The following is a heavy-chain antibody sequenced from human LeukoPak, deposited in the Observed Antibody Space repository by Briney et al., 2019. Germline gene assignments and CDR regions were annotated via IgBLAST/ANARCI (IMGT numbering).Heavy chain of an antibody. CDR1: GFTFSNYW. Sequence: GGSLRLSCAASGFTFSNYWMSWVRQAPGKGLEWVANINQDGREVHYVDSVKGRFTIARDNVKISLYLQMSSLRAGDTAVYYCARSDRIPVGGDDYGGWFDTWGQGTLVTVSS. CDR3: ARSDRIPVGGDDYGGWFDT. V-gene: IGHV3-7*01. CDR2: INQDGREV. D-gene: IGHD5-12*01. J-gene: IGHJ5*02.